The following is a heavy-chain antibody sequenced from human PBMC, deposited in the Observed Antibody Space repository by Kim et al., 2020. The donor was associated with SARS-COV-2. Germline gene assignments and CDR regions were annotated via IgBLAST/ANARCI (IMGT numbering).Heavy chain of an antibody. Sequence: GGSLRLSCAASGFTFSSYAMSWVRQAPGKGLEWVSAISGSGGNTYYADSVKGRFTISRDNSKNTLYLQMNSLRAEDTAVYYCAKDFMYYDSIELLWGQGTLVTVSS. CDR3: AKDFMYYDSIELL. V-gene: IGHV3-23*01. J-gene: IGHJ4*02. CDR1: GFTFSSYA. CDR2: ISGSGGNT. D-gene: IGHD3-22*01.